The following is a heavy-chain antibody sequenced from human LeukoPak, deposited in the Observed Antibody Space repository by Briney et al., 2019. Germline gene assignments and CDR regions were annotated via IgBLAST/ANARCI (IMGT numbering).Heavy chain of an antibody. J-gene: IGHJ3*01. CDR2: INPNSGGT. CDR1: GYTFTGYY. V-gene: IGHV1-2*02. Sequence: GASVKVSCKASGYTFTGYYMHWVRQAPGQGLEWMGWINPNSGGTNYAQKFQGRVTMTRDTSISTAYMELSRLRSDDTAVYYCATANDYVWGNYRPGAFDVWGQGTMVTVSS. CDR3: ATANDYVWGNYRPGAFDV. D-gene: IGHD3-16*02.